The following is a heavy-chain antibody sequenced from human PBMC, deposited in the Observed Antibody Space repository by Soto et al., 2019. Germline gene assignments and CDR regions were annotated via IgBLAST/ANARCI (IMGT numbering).Heavy chain of an antibody. CDR3: ARVGTLVGARPIDY. CDR1: GYTLTREG. Sequence: ASVKVAWKASGYTLTREGISGVRQAPGQGLEWMGWISAYNGNTNYAQKLQGRVTMTTDTSTSTAYMELRSLRSDDTAVYYWARVGTLVGARPIDYWGQGTLVTVSS. J-gene: IGHJ4*02. CDR2: ISAYNGNT. D-gene: IGHD1-26*01. V-gene: IGHV1-18*01.